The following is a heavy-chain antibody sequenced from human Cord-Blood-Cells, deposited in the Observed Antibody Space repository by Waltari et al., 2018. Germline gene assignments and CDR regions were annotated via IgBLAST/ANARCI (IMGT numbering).Heavy chain of an antibody. V-gene: IGHV3-33*08. CDR1: GFTFSSYG. CDR2: IWYDRSNK. D-gene: IGHD3-10*01. J-gene: IGHJ3*02. Sequence: QVQLVESGGGVVQPGRSLRLSCAASGFTFSSYGMHWVRQAPGKGLEWVAVIWYDRSNKYYAYSVRGPFTFASDNSKNTQYLQMNSLRAEDAAMYSCVPGGAFDIWGQGTMVTVAS. CDR3: VPGGAFDI.